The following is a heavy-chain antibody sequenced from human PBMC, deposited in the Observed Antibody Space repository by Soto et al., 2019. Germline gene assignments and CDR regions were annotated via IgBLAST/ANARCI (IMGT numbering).Heavy chain of an antibody. Sequence: GESLKISCKGSGYSFTSYWISWVRQMPGKGLEWMGRIDPSDSYTNYSPSFQGHVTISADKSISTAYLQWSSLKASDTAMYYCARHRTVGGTTSPPSDVWGQGNTVTVSS. V-gene: IGHV5-10-1*01. J-gene: IGHJ6*02. CDR3: ARHRTVGGTTSPPSDV. CDR2: IDPSDSYT. CDR1: GYSFTSYW. D-gene: IGHD6-19*01.